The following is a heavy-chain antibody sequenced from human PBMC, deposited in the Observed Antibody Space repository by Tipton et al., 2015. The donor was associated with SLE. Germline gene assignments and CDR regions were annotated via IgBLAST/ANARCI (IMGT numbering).Heavy chain of an antibody. D-gene: IGHD6-19*01. Sequence: LRLSCAASGFTFDDFAMHWVRQAPGKGLEWVGRLSLSDKNNYNPSLQSRVTMSVDTSKSQFSLEVRSVTATDTAVYYCARGVRIAVVKGWYFDLWGRGTLVTVSS. CDR1: GFTFDDFA. CDR2: LSLSDKN. CDR3: ARGVRIAVVKGWYFDL. V-gene: IGHV4-4*07. J-gene: IGHJ2*01.